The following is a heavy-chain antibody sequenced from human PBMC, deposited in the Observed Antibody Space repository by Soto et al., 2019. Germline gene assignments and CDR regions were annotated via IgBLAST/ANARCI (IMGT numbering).Heavy chain of an antibody. CDR1: GFTFSTYA. CDR2: ISASGGST. Sequence: PGGSLRLSCAASGFTFSTYAMSWVRQAPGKGLEWVSVISASGGSTHYADSVKGRFIVFRDNSKNSLHLQMNSLRAEDTALYYCAKGYYGDYPFDYWGQGTLVTVSS. CDR3: AKGYYGDYPFDY. J-gene: IGHJ4*02. D-gene: IGHD4-17*01. V-gene: IGHV3-23*01.